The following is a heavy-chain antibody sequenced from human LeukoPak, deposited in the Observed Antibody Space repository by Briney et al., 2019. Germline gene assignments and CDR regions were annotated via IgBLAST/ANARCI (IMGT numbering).Heavy chain of an antibody. CDR1: GFTFSDYY. CDR3: ARSHGGNYNWFDP. CDR2: ISSSGSTI. V-gene: IGHV3-11*01. J-gene: IGHJ5*02. Sequence: GGSLRLSCAASGFTFSDYYMSWIRQAPGKGLEWFSYISSSGSTIYYADFVKGRFTISRDNAKNSLYLQMHSLRAEDTAVYYCARSHGGNYNWFDPGGQGTLVTVSS. D-gene: IGHD4-23*01.